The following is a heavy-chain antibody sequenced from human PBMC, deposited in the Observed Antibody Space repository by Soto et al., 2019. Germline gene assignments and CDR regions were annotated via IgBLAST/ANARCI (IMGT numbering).Heavy chain of an antibody. V-gene: IGHV3-23*01. D-gene: IGHD3-10*01. CDR2: MSGSGGHT. J-gene: IGHJ4*02. CDR3: AKDSDMYSCSVRFLDYFDY. CDR1: GFTFGSYG. Sequence: EVQLLESGGNLVQPGGSLRLSCATSGFTFGSYGMSWVRQAPGKGLEWVSVMSGSGGHTDYADAVKGRFTISRDNSKNQLKLQMDSLRADETDVYYGAKDSDMYSCSVRFLDYFDYWGQGTLVTVSS.